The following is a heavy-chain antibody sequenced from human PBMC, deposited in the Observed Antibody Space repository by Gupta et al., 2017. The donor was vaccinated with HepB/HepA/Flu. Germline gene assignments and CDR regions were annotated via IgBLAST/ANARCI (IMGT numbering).Heavy chain of an antibody. CDR3: AREVEGESDY. Sequence: QVQLVQSGAEVKKPGASVKVSCKASGYAFTTRDPTYGLNWVRQAPGHGLEWMAWISGFNGNTVYSEKFQDRITLSQDTSTNTASMELRNLRSDDTAMYYCAREVEGESDYWGQGTLVTVSS. CDR1: GYAFTTRDPTYG. V-gene: IGHV1-18*01. J-gene: IGHJ4*02. D-gene: IGHD1-1*01. CDR2: ISGFNGNT.